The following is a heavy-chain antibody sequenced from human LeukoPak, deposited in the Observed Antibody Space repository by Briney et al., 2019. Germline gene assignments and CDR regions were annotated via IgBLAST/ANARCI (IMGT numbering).Heavy chain of an antibody. D-gene: IGHD3-22*01. CDR2: IKSKTDGGTT. J-gene: IGHJ4*02. V-gene: IGHV3-15*01. Sequence: GGSLRLSCAASGFTFSNAWMSWVRQAPGKGLEWVGRIKSKTDGGTTDYAAPVKGRFTISRDDSKNTLYLQMNSLKTEDTAVYYCTTEDSSGYYRYYFDYWGQGTLVTVSS. CDR3: TTEDSSGYYRYYFDY. CDR1: GFTFSNAW.